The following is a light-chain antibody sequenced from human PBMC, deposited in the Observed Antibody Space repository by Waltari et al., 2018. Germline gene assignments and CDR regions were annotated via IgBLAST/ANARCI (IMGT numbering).Light chain of an antibody. CDR2: SAS. Sequence: EIVLTQSPGTLSLSPGERATLSCRASQSVGRSLAWYQQKPGQAPRLLIYSASIRATGSPDRFSGGGSGTDFSLTISRLEPEDFAAYHCQHYVRLPVTFGQGTKVEIK. J-gene: IGKJ1*01. V-gene: IGKV3-20*01. CDR1: QSVGRS. CDR3: QHYVRLPVT.